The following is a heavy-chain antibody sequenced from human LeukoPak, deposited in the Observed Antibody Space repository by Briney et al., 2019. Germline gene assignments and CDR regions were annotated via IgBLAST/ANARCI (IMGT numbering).Heavy chain of an antibody. CDR1: GFTFSSYS. D-gene: IGHD4-17*01. CDR2: IESKIDGGRT. J-gene: IGHJ4*02. V-gene: IGHV3-15*04. CDR3: TTVSPYGDYLYYFDL. Sequence: GGSLRLSCAASGFTFSSYSMNWVRQAPGKGLEWVGRIESKIDGGRTDYAAAVKGRFTISRDDSKNILFLHMNGLNTEDTAVYYCTTVSPYGDYLYYFDLWGLGTLVTVSS.